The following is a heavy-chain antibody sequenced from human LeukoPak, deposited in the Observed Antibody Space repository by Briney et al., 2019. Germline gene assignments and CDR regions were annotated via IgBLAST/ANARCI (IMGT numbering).Heavy chain of an antibody. CDR2: IYYSGST. CDR1: GGSFSGYY. Sequence: SETLSLTCAVYGGSFSGYYWSWIRQPPGKGLEWIGYIYYSGSTKYNPSLKSRVTISVDTSKTQFSLRLSSMTAADTAVYYCARYGLGGWELDYWGQGTLVTVSS. D-gene: IGHD4-23*01. V-gene: IGHV4-59*01. J-gene: IGHJ4*02. CDR3: ARYGLGGWELDY.